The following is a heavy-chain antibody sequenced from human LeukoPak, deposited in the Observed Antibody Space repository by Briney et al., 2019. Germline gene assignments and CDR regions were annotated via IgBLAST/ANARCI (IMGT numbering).Heavy chain of an antibody. V-gene: IGHV5-51*01. CDR2: INPVDSET. CDR1: GYRFTDHW. CDR3: ARQGSSTTSWQTIDY. Sequence: GESLKISCKGSGYRFTDHWIAWVRQMPGKGLEYMGIINPVDSETRYSPSFQGQVTISVDKSITTASLQWSSLRASDTAMYYCARQGSSTTSWQTIDYWGQGTLVSVSS. D-gene: IGHD2-2*01. J-gene: IGHJ4*02.